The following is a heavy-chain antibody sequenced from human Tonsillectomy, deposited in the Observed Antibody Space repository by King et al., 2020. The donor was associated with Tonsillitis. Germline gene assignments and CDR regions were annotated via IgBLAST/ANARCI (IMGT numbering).Heavy chain of an antibody. CDR3: AHRSLFYDSSGYLFDY. V-gene: IGHV2-5*02. Sequence: ITLQESGPTLVKPPQTLTLTCTFSGFSLSTTGVYVGWIRQPPGKALEWLALIYWDDDKRYSPSLKSRLTITKDTSKNQVVLTMTNMDPVDTATYYCAHRSLFYDSSGYLFDYWGQGTLVTVSS. J-gene: IGHJ4*02. D-gene: IGHD3-22*01. CDR1: GFSLSTTGVY. CDR2: IYWDDDK.